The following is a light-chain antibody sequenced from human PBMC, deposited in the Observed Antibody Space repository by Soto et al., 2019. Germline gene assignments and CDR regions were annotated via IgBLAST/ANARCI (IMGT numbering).Light chain of an antibody. V-gene: IGKV1-5*03. CDR3: QEYNGYPWT. CDR1: QSISSW. J-gene: IGKJ1*01. CDR2: RAS. Sequence: DIQMTQSPSTLSASVGDRVTITCRASQSISSWLAWYQRKPGKAPKLLIYRASILESGVRSSFSGSRSCTEFTLTISSLQPDDFATDYCQEYNGYPWTFGHGTKVEV.